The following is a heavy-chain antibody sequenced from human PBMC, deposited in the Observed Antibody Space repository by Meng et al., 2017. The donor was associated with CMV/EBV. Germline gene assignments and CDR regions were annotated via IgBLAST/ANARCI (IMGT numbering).Heavy chain of an antibody. CDR1: EFTFSNYA. CDR3: ARDLCGDSSCSPFGY. V-gene: IGHV3-30-3*01. J-gene: IGHJ4*02. CDR2: TSYDGSTK. Sequence: SLKISCAASEFTFSNYAIHWVRRAPGKGPEWVAVTSYDGSTKHYADSVKGRFTISRDNSKNTVFLQMNSLRPEDTAVYYWARDLCGDSSCSPFGYWGQGALVTVSS. D-gene: IGHD2-15*01.